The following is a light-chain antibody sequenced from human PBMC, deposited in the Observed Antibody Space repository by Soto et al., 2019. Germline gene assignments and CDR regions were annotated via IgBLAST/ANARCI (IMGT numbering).Light chain of an antibody. CDR2: SAS. Sequence: DIQMTQSPSSVSASVGDRVTITCRASQGISNWLAWYRQKPGKAPDLLISSASSLETGVPSRFSGSGFGTEFTLTIASLQPDDSASYYCQQYNSFSKTFGRGTKVDIK. V-gene: IGKV1-12*01. CDR1: QGISNW. CDR3: QQYNSFSKT. J-gene: IGKJ1*01.